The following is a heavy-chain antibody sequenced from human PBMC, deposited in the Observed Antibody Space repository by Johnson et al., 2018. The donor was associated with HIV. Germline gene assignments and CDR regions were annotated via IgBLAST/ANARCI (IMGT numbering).Heavy chain of an antibody. CDR2: ISYDGSNK. CDR3: AKDGGARGSSWYEGVFDI. CDR1: GFTFSSYG. J-gene: IGHJ3*02. D-gene: IGHD6-13*01. V-gene: IGHV3-30*18. Sequence: VQLVESGGGVVQPGRSLRLSCAASGFTFSSYGMHWVRQAPGKGLEWLAVISYDGSNKHYADSVKGRFTISRPNSKNTLYLQINSLRAEDTAVYYCAKDGGARGSSWYEGVFDIWGQGTMVTVSS.